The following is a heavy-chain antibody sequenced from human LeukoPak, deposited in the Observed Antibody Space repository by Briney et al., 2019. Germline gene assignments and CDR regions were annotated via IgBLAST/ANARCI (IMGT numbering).Heavy chain of an antibody. D-gene: IGHD2-2*01. V-gene: IGHV3-23*01. Sequence: PGGSLRLSCAASGFTFSSYGMPWVRQAPGKGLEWVSAISGNGRDTYYTDSVKGRFTISRDNPKNTLYLQMHSLRAEDTAIYYCARAAAVCSSTSCYGHYWGQGTLVTVSS. CDR2: ISGNGRDT. CDR3: ARAAAVCSSTSCYGHY. CDR1: GFTFSSYG. J-gene: IGHJ4*02.